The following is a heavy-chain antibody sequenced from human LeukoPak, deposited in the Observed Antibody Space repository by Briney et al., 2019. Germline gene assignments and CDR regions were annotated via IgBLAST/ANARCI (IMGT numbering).Heavy chain of an antibody. Sequence: GGSLRLSCAASGFAFSSYWMHWVRQAPGKGLEWVANIKQDGSEKYYVDSVRGRFTISRDNAKNSLYLQMNSLRAEDTAVYYCARGGYSYTTSHPYWGQGTLVTVSS. D-gene: IGHD5-18*01. CDR1: GFAFSSYW. CDR2: IKQDGSEK. CDR3: ARGGYSYTTSHPY. J-gene: IGHJ4*02. V-gene: IGHV3-7*01.